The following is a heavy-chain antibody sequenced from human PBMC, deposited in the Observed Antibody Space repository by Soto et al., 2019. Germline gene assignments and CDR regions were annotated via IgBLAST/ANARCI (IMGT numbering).Heavy chain of an antibody. CDR1: VGSISSGGYY. V-gene: IGHV4-31*03. CDR3: ARDQKGYYGSGSYYNAEYGMDV. Sequence: PSETLSLTCTVSVGSISSGGYYWIWIRHHPGKGLEWIGYIYYSGSTYYNPSLKSRVTISVDTSKNQFSLKLSSVTAADTAVYYCARDQKGYYGSGSYYNAEYGMDVWGQGTTVTVSS. J-gene: IGHJ6*02. D-gene: IGHD3-10*01. CDR2: IYYSGST.